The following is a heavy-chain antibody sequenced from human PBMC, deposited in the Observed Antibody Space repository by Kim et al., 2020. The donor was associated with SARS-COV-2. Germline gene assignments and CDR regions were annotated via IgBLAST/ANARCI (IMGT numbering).Heavy chain of an antibody. V-gene: IGHV3-23*01. Sequence: ADSVKGRFTISRDNSKNTLYLQMNSLRAEDTAVYYCAKDDFVPYYGMDVWGQGTTVTVSS. J-gene: IGHJ6*02. CDR3: AKDDFVPYYGMDV. D-gene: IGHD2-8*01.